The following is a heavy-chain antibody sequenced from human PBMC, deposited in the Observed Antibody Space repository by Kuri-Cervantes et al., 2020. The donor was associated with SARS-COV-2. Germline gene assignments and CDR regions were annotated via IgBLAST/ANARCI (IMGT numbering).Heavy chain of an antibody. D-gene: IGHD2-2*01. V-gene: IGHV4-38-2*01. CDR3: ARGGPAAIPWAGYYGMDV. CDR1: AYSIRSDYY. J-gene: IGHJ6*02. CDR2: IYHSGTT. Sequence: SETLSLTCVVSAYSIRSDYYWGWIRQPPGKGLEWIGSIYHSGTTHYNPSLKSRVTISIDTSKNQFSLKLSSVTAADTAVYYCARGGPAAIPWAGYYGMDVWGQGTTVTVSS.